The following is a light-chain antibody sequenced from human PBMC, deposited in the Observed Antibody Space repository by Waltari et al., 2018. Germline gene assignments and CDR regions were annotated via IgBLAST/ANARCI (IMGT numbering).Light chain of an antibody. CDR1: QTIGTY. V-gene: IGKV3-11*01. J-gene: IGKJ4*01. Sequence: VVLTQSPVTLSLSPGETATLSCRASQTIGTYLAWYQHKLGQSPRLLLYDASTRATGIPASFSGSGSGTDFTLTISGLEAEDSAFYYCQQRYNWPPLTFGGGTKVQTK. CDR3: QQRYNWPPLT. CDR2: DAS.